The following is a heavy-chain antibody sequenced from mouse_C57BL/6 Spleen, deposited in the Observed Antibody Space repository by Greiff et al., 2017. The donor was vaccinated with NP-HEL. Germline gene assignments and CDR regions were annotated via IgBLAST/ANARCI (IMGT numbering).Heavy chain of an antibody. D-gene: IGHD1-1*01. CDR3: ARKHYYGSRRYFDV. J-gene: IGHJ1*03. V-gene: IGHV1-61*01. CDR2: IYPSDSET. Sequence: QVQLQQPGAELVRPGSSVKLSCKASGYTFTSYWMDWVKQRPGQGLEWIGNIYPSDSETHYNQKFKDKATLTVDKSSSTASMQLSSLTSEDSAVYYCARKHYYGSRRYFDVWGTGTTVTVSS. CDR1: GYTFTSYW.